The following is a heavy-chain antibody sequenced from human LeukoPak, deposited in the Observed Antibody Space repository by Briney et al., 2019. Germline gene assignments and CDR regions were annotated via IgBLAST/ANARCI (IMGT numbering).Heavy chain of an antibody. CDR3: AREEGLDY. CDR2: ISSSGSTK. Sequence: PGGSLRLSCAASGFSFSSYEMNWVRQAPGKGLEWVSYISSSGSTKEYADSVKGRFTISRDNAKNSLYLQMNSLRVEDTAVYYCAREEGLDYWGQGTLVTVPS. J-gene: IGHJ4*02. V-gene: IGHV3-48*03. CDR1: GFSFSSYE. D-gene: IGHD5-12*01.